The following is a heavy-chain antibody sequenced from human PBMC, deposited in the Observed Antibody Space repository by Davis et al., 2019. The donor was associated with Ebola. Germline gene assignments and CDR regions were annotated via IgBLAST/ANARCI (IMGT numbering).Heavy chain of an antibody. CDR3: VRDHGADSDHFQH. D-gene: IGHD2-15*01. Sequence: PGGSLRLSCAASGFAFRVYALTWVRQAPGKGLEWVSTINAAGDTFYADSVKGRFTISRDTFKDTLYLQINGLRVEDTALYFCVRDHGADSDHFQHWGQGTLVTVSS. J-gene: IGHJ1*01. CDR1: GFAFRVYA. CDR2: INAAGDT. V-gene: IGHV3-53*01.